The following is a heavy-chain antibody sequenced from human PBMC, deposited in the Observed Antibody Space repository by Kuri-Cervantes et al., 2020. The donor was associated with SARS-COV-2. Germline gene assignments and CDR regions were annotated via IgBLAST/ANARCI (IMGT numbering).Heavy chain of an antibody. D-gene: IGHD4-17*01. CDR3: AKDGTRRYDYGDYFDY. J-gene: IGHJ4*02. CDR2: IKQDGSEK. V-gene: IGHV3-7*03. CDR1: GFTFSSYW. Sequence: GGSLRLSCAASGFTFSSYWMSWVRQAPGKGLEWVANIKQDGSEKYYVDSVKGRFTISRDNAKNSLYLQMNSLRAEDTAVYYCAKDGTRRYDYGDYFDYWGQGTLVTVSS.